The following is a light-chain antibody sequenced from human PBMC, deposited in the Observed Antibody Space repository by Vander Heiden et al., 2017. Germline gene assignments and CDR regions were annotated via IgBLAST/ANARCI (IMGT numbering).Light chain of an antibody. CDR2: GAS. CDR3: QQYNNLPPLYT. CDR1: QSVSSN. Sequence: IVMTQSPATLSVSPGERATLSCRASQSVSSNLAWYQQKPGQAPRLLIYGASTRATGIPARFSGSGSGTEFTLTISSLQSEDFAVYYCQQYNNLPPLYTFGQGTKLEIK. J-gene: IGKJ2*01. V-gene: IGKV3-15*01.